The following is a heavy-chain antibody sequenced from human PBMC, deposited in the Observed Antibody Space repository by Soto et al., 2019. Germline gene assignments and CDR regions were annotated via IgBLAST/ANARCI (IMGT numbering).Heavy chain of an antibody. J-gene: IGHJ4*02. CDR2: IYYSGST. CDR1: GGSISSGDYY. Sequence: SETLSLTCTVSGGSISSGDYYWSWIRQPPGKGLEWIGYIYYSGSTYYNPSLKSRVTISVDTSKNQFSLKLSSVTAADTAVYYCARDVVTGTTTYTDYWGQGTLVTVSS. V-gene: IGHV4-30-4*01. CDR3: ARDVVTGTTTYTDY. D-gene: IGHD1-7*01.